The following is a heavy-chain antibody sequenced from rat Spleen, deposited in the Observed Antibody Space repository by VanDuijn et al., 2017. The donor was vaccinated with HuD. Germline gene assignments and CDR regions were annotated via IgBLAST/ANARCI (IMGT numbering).Heavy chain of an antibody. CDR3: TRGTMGMGFAY. CDR1: GFTFSNYD. D-gene: IGHD1-7*01. Sequence: EVQLVESGGGLVQPGRSMKLSCAASGFTFSNYDMAWVRQAPTKGLEWVASITNIAGRTHYPDSVKGRFTISRDNAKSTLYLQMNSLRSEDTATYYCTRGTMGMGFAYWGQGTLVTVSS. J-gene: IGHJ3*01. V-gene: IGHV5-25*01. CDR2: ITNIAGRT.